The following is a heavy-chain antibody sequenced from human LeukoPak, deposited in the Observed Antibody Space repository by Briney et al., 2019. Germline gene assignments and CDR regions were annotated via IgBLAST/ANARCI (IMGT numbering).Heavy chain of an antibody. Sequence: GGSLRLSCAASGFTFSSYEMNWVRQAPGKGLEWVSYIISSGSTIYYADSVKGRFTIYRDNAKNSLYLQMKSLSAEDTAVYYCARGKIFDYWGQGTLVTVSS. J-gene: IGHJ4*02. CDR2: IISSGSTI. CDR1: GFTFSSYE. CDR3: ARGKIFDY. V-gene: IGHV3-48*03.